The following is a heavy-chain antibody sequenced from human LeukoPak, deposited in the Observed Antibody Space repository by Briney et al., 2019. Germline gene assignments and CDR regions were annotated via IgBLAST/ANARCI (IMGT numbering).Heavy chain of an antibody. Sequence: PGRSLRLSCAASVFTFNDYAMHWVREAPGKGMEWVSGISWNSGSIGYADSVRGRFTISRDNAKNSLYLQMNSLRAEDTAVYYCARGGRNSGYDYDYWGQGTLVTVSS. CDR3: ARGGRNSGYDYDY. CDR2: ISWNSGSI. D-gene: IGHD5-12*01. CDR1: VFTFNDYA. V-gene: IGHV3-9*01. J-gene: IGHJ4*02.